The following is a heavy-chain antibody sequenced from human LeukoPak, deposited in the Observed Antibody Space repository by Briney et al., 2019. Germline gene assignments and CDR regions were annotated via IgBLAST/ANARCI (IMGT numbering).Heavy chain of an antibody. V-gene: IGHV1-69-2*01. CDR3: ATDRIARAFDV. CDR2: VDPEDGET. CDR1: GYTFTDHY. Sequence: ASVKVSCKASGYTFTDHYIHWVQQAPGKGLEWMGRVDPEDGETIYAEKFQGRVIITTDTSTDAAYMELSSLRFEDTAVYYCATDRIARAFDVWGKGTTVTVSS. D-gene: IGHD2-21*01. J-gene: IGHJ6*04.